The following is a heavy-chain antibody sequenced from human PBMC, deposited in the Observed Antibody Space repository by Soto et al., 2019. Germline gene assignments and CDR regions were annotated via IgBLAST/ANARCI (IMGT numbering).Heavy chain of an antibody. J-gene: IGHJ5*02. D-gene: IGHD5-12*01. CDR3: AKGDKLGTTTGYAGDP. Sequence: SQTLSLTCAISGDSVSSNTASWNWIRQSPSRGLEWLGRTYFRSKWYNDYAVSVKSRIIINPDTSNNQFSLQLNSVTPEDTAVYFCAKGDKLGTTTGYAGDPWGQGMMVTVSS. CDR1: GDSVSSNTAS. V-gene: IGHV6-1*01. CDR2: TYFRSKWYN.